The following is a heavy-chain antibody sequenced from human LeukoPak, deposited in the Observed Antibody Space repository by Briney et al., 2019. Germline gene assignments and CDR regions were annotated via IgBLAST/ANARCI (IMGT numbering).Heavy chain of an antibody. CDR2: IIPIFGTA. V-gene: IGHV1-69*13. J-gene: IGHJ4*02. CDR3: AREGYSYGYDY. CDR1: GHTFSIYN. D-gene: IGHD5-18*01. Sequence: GASVKVSCKASGHTFSIYNMHWVRQAPGQGLEWMGGIIPIFGTANYAQKFQGRVTITADESTSTAYMELSSLRSEDTAVYYCAREGYSYGYDYWGQGTLVTVSS.